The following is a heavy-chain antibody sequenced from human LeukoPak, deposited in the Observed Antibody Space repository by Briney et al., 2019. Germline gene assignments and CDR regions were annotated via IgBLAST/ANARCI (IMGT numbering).Heavy chain of an antibody. CDR3: ARDRRGFDWFDY. J-gene: IGHJ5*01. V-gene: IGHV4-38-2*02. CDR2: IYHSGST. CDR1: GYSISSGYY. D-gene: IGHD3-10*01. Sequence: PSETLSLTCTVSGYSISSGYYWGWIRQPPGKGLEWIGSIYHSGSTYYNSSLKSRVTISVDTSKNQFSLKLSSVTAADTAVYYCARDRRGFDWFDYWGQGTLVTVSS.